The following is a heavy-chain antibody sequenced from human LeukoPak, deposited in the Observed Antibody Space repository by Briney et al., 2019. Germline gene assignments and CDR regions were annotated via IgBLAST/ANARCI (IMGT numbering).Heavy chain of an antibody. D-gene: IGHD6-19*01. V-gene: IGHV1-2*02. J-gene: IGHJ4*02. CDR3: ARARVPIAVAGLYYFDY. Sequence: ASVKVSCKASGYTFTSYYIHWLRQAPGQGPEWMGWIKPDSGSSHYAQKFQGRVTMTRDTSSNSAYMDLTRLKSDDTAVYYCARARVPIAVAGLYYFDYWGQGALVTVSS. CDR2: IKPDSGSS. CDR1: GYTFTSYY.